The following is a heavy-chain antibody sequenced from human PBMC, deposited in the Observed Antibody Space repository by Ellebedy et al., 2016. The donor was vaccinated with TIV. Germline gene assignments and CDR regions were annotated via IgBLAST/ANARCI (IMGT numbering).Heavy chain of an antibody. J-gene: IGHJ4*02. CDR1: GFTFSNYA. V-gene: IGHV3-23*01. CDR3: AKGSFPFGDKSERIYSFQY. Sequence: GESLKISCAASGFTFSNYAMSWVRQAPGKGLEWVGGYTNYADSVKGRFTISTHNSRNTLYLQMTNLRTEDTAVYYCAKGSFPFGDKSERIYSFQYWGQGTLVTVSS. CDR2: GYT. D-gene: IGHD3-10*01.